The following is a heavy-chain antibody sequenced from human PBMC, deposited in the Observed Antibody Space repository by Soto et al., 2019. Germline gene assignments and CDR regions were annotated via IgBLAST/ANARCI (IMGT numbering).Heavy chain of an antibody. D-gene: IGHD2-2*01. CDR3: ARGRQVTPAALFKRAGDYSMDV. V-gene: IGHV4-34*01. Sequence: PSETLSLTNAVEDGYFRGYSWTWIRQPPGKGLEWIGEVNHSGSTYYSPSLMSRVTLSIDTSKNQFSLKLSSVTAADTAVYYCARGRQVTPAALFKRAGDYSMDVWGQGTTVTVSS. CDR1: DGYFRGYS. J-gene: IGHJ6*02. CDR2: VNHSGST.